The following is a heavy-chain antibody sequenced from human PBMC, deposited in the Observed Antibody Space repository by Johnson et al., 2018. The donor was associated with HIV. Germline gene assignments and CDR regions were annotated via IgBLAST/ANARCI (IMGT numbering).Heavy chain of an antibody. D-gene: IGHD4-17*01. CDR1: GFTVSSNY. Sequence: VQLVESGGGLVQPGGSLRLSCAASGFTVSSNYMSWVRQAPGKGLEWVSVIYSGGSSYYADSVKGRFTISRDNSKNTLYLQMNSLIVEDTAVYYCAKGADYADYEGAFDIWGQGTMVTVSS. CDR3: AKGADYADYEGAFDI. V-gene: IGHV3-66*01. CDR2: IYSGGSS. J-gene: IGHJ3*02.